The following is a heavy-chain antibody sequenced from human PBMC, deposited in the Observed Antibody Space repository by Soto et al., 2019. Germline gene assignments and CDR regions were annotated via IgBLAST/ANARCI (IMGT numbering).Heavy chain of an antibody. CDR2: IWYDGSNK. CDR3: VSWLPTYGMDV. V-gene: IGHV3-33*01. J-gene: IGHJ6*02. D-gene: IGHD6-19*01. Sequence: PGGSLRLSCAASGFTFSSYGMHWVRQAPGKGLEWVAVIWYDGSNKYYADSVKGRFTISRDNSKNTLYLQMNSLRAEDTAVYYCVSWLPTYGMDVWGQGTTVTVSS. CDR1: GFTFSSYG.